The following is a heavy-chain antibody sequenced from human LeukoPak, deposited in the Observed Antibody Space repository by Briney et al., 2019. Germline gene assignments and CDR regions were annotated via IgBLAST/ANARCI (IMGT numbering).Heavy chain of an antibody. Sequence: GRSLRLSCAASGFSFSSYAMHWVRQAPGKGLEWVAVISYDGSNKYYADSVKGRFTISRDNSKNTLYLQMNSLRAEDTAVYYCARATWDSSSCPDYWGQGTLVTVSS. V-gene: IGHV3-30-3*01. D-gene: IGHD6-13*01. CDR1: GFSFSSYA. CDR2: ISYDGSNK. CDR3: ARATWDSSSCPDY. J-gene: IGHJ4*02.